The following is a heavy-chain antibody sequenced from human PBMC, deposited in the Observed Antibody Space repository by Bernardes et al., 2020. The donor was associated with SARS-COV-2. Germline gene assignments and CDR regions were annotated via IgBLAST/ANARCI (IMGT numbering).Heavy chain of an antibody. J-gene: IGHJ4*02. V-gene: IGHV3-30*18. CDR2: ISYDGTNK. CDR3: AKDKSWGSGSWAFDY. CDR1: GFTFSSYG. Sequence: GGSLRLSCAASGFTFSSYGMHWVRQAPGKGLEWVAVISYDGTNKYYADSVKGRFTISRDNSRNTLYLQMNSLRDEDTAVYYCAKDKSWGSGSWAFDYWGQGTLVTVSS. D-gene: IGHD3-10*01.